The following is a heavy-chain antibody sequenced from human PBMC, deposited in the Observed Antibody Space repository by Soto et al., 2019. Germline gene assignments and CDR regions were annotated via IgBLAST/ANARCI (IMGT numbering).Heavy chain of an antibody. CDR2: IKYDGAEK. Sequence: PGGSQRLSCTASGFTFRDYVMNWVRQAPGKGLEWVASIKYDGAEKSYVDSVKGRFTISRDNPKNSVYLQMASLRAEDTAVYYCARDGVAPGLYFDHWGQGTPVTVSS. D-gene: IGHD3-10*01. CDR3: ARDGVAPGLYFDH. J-gene: IGHJ4*02. CDR1: GFTFRDYV. V-gene: IGHV3-7*05.